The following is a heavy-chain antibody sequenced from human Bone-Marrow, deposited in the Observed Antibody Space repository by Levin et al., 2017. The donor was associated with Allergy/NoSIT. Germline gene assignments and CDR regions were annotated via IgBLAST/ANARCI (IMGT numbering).Heavy chain of an antibody. V-gene: IGHV3-23*01. J-gene: IGHJ4*02. CDR1: GFIFSNYA. CDR2: ISGSGGNT. D-gene: IGHD3-22*01. Sequence: GGSLRLSCAASGFIFSNYAMNWVRQAPGKGLEWVSQISGSGGNTHYADSVKGRFTFSRDNTKNTVYWKMNSLRADEEAVYYGAGYDTRAYHSPFDYWGQGTLVTVSS. CDR3: AGYDTRAYHSPFDY.